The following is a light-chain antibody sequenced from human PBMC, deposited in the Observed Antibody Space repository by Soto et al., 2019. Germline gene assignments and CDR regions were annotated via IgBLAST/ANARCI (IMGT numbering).Light chain of an antibody. CDR3: QQYGSSSSWT. CDR1: QSVNSDY. J-gene: IGKJ1*01. V-gene: IGKV3-20*01. Sequence: EIVLTQSPGTLSLSPGERATLSCRASQSVNSDYLAWYQQKRGHAPRLLIYGASTRATGSPDRFSGSGSETDFTLPITGMEPEDFAVYYCQQYGSSSSWTFGQGTKVEIK. CDR2: GAS.